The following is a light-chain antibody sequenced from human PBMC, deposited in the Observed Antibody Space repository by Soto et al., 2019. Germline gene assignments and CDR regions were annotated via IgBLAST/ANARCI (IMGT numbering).Light chain of an antibody. CDR2: DAS. J-gene: IGKJ4*01. V-gene: IGKV1-5*01. CDR1: QSISSW. Sequence: IHRILSPTTLSASVGDRVTITCRASQSISSWLAWYQQKPGKAPKLLIYDASSLESGVPSRFSGSGSGTEFTLTISSLQPDDFATYCCQLYNSYPLTFGGGTKVDNK. CDR3: QLYNSYPLT.